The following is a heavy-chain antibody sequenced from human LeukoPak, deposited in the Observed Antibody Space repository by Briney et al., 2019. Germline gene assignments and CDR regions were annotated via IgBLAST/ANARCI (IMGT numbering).Heavy chain of an antibody. J-gene: IGHJ4*02. CDR2: INHSGST. CDR3: ARGGGSWNY. Sequence: SETLSLTCAVYGGSFSGYYWSGIRQPPGKGLEWIGEINHSGSTNYNPSLKSRVTISVDTSKNQFSLKLSSVTAADTAVYYCARGGGSWNYWGQGTLVTVSS. V-gene: IGHV4-34*01. CDR1: GGSFSGYY. D-gene: IGHD2-15*01.